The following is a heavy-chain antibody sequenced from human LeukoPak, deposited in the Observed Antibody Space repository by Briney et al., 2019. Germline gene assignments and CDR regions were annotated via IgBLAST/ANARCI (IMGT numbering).Heavy chain of an antibody. Sequence: GGSLRLSCAASGFTVSTYYMTWVRQAPGKGLECVSVIYSDGSTYYADYVKGRFTVSRDNSKNTLYLQMNSLRAEDTAMYYCARGLGYCTSTTCLLPFDYWGQGSLVTVSS. V-gene: IGHV3-53*01. D-gene: IGHD2-2*01. CDR1: GFTVSTYY. CDR3: ARGLGYCTSTTCLLPFDY. CDR2: IYSDGST. J-gene: IGHJ4*02.